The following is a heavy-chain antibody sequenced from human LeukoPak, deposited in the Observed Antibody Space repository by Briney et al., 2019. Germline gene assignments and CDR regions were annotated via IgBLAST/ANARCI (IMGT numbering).Heavy chain of an antibody. D-gene: IGHD3-10*01. CDR3: ARGAYYYGSGSWRHIDY. CDR1: GGSISSGSYY. CDR2: IYTSGST. J-gene: IGHJ4*02. Sequence: SETLSLTCTVSGGSISSGSYYWSWIRQPAGKGLEWIGPIYTSGSTNYNPSLKSRVTISVDTSKNQFSLKLSSVTAADTAVYYCARGAYYYGSGSWRHIDYWGQGTLVTVSS. V-gene: IGHV4-61*02.